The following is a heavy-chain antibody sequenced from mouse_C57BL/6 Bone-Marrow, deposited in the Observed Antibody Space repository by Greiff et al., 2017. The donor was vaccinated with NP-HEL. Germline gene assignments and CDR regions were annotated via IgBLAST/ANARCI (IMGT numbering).Heavy chain of an antibody. D-gene: IGHD2-1*01. CDR2: IYPRDGST. CDR1: GYTFTSYD. V-gene: IGHV1-85*01. CDR3: ARSQYGNYLAWFAY. Sequence: QLQQSGPELVKPGASVKLSCKASGYTFTSYDINWVKQRPGQGLEWIGWIYPRDGSTKYNEKFKGKATLTVDTSSSTAYMELHSLTSEDSAVYFCARSQYGNYLAWFAYWGQGTLVTVSA. J-gene: IGHJ3*01.